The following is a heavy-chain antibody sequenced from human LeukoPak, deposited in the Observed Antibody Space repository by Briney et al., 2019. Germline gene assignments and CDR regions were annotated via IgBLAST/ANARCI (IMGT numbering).Heavy chain of an antibody. Sequence: GGSLRLSCAASGFTFSSYGMHWVRQAPGKGLEWVAFIRYDGSNKYYADSVKGRFTISRDNSKNTLYLQMNSLRAEDTAVCYCARDSMIRGVINDDGIYWGQGALVTVSS. D-gene: IGHD3-10*01. CDR2: IRYDGSNK. V-gene: IGHV3-30*02. J-gene: IGHJ4*02. CDR3: ARDSMIRGVINDDGIY. CDR1: GFTFSSYG.